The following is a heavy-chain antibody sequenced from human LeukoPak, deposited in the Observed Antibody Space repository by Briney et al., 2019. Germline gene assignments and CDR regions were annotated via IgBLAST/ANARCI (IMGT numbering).Heavy chain of an antibody. D-gene: IGHD3-10*01. V-gene: IGHV4-39*01. Sequence: SETLSLTCTVSGGSISSSSYYWGWIRQPPGKGLEWIGNIYYSGSTYYSPSLKSRVTISVDTSKNQFSLKLSSVTAADTAVYYCASQRGYGSANYYMDVWGKGTTVTISS. J-gene: IGHJ6*03. CDR3: ASQRGYGSANYYMDV. CDR1: GGSISSSSYY. CDR2: IYYSGST.